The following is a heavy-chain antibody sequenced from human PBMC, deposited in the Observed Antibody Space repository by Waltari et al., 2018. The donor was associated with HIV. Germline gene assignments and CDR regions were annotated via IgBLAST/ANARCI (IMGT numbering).Heavy chain of an antibody. CDR1: GFLFRSYA. D-gene: IGHD4-17*01. Sequence: GGGVVQPGRSLRLSCAASGFLFRSYAIHWVRQAPGRGLEWVALISYDGRNKYYADSVEGRLTISRDNSKNTLYLQMNSLSAEDTAVYYCARDSDYNDFVGAFDFWGQGTMVTVS. CDR3: ARDSDYNDFVGAFDF. V-gene: IGHV3-33*05. CDR2: ISYDGRNK. J-gene: IGHJ3*01.